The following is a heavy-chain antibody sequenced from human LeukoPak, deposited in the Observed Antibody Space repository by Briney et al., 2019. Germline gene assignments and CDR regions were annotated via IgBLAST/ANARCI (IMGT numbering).Heavy chain of an antibody. CDR1: GGSISSYY. D-gene: IGHD3-22*01. Sequence: SETLSLTRTVSGGSISSYYWSWIRKPPGKGLEWIGYIYYSGSTNYNPSLKSRVTISVGTSKNQFSLKLSSVTAADTAVYYCAREARNSGYYDYWGQGTLVTVSS. V-gene: IGHV4-59*01. CDR3: AREARNSGYYDY. J-gene: IGHJ4*02. CDR2: IYYSGST.